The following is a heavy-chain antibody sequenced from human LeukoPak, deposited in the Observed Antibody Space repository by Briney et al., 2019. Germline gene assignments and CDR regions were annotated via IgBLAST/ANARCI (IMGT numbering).Heavy chain of an antibody. J-gene: IGHJ4*02. CDR3: AKDRRMTTVTTYFDY. D-gene: IGHD4-17*01. CDR2: ISGSGGST. V-gene: IGHV3-23*01. Sequence: GGSLRLSCAASGFTFSSYAMNWVRQAPGKGLECVSVISGSGGSTYYAVSVKGRFTISRDNSKNTLYLQMNSRRAEDTAVYYCAKDRRMTTVTTYFDYWGQGTLVTVSS. CDR1: GFTFSSYA.